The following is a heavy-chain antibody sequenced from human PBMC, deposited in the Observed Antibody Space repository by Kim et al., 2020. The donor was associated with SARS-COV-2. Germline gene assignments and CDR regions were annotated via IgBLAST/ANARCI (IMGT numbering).Heavy chain of an antibody. J-gene: IGHJ4*02. D-gene: IGHD6-13*01. CDR2: INHSGST. CDR1: GGSFSGYY. Sequence: SETLSLTCAVYGGSFSGYYWSWIRQPPGKGLEWIGEINHSGSTNYNPSLKSRVTISVDTSKNQFSLKLSSVTAADTAVYYCARGKYSRAAAGRRGPYYFDYWGQGTLVTVSS. CDR3: ARGKYSRAAAGRRGPYYFDY. V-gene: IGHV4-34*01.